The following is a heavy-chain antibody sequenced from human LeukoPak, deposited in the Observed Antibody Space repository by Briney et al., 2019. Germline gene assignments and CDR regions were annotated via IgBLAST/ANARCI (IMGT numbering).Heavy chain of an antibody. CDR1: GVSISSYY. CDR3: AREGRSSSSGY. D-gene: IGHD2-15*01. CDR2: ISASGNT. Sequence: SETLSLTCTVSGVSISSYYWTWIRQPAGKGLEWIGRISASGNTNYSPSLKSRVTMSVDASKNQFSLKLSSVTAADTAVYYCAREGRSSSSGYWGQGTLVTVSS. J-gene: IGHJ4*02. V-gene: IGHV4-4*07.